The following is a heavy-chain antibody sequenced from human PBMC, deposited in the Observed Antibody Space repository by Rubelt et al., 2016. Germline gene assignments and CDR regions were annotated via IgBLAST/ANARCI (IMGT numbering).Heavy chain of an antibody. CDR3: ARDGYFDL. J-gene: IGHJ2*01. CDR1: GYTFTNYG. CDR2: TSSNNGNT. Sequence: QAQLVQSGADVKKPGASVKVSCKASGYTFTNYGIAWVRQAPGQGLEWVGWTSSNNGNTNYAQNLQGRVTMTTDTSTSTAYMELRSLRSDDTAVYCCARDGYFDLWGRGTLVTVSS. V-gene: IGHV1-18*01.